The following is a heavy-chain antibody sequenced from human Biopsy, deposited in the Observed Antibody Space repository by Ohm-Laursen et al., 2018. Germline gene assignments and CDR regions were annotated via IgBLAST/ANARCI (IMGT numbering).Heavy chain of an antibody. V-gene: IGHV4-59*08. CDR3: ARRGSGGRSFDH. CDR1: GGSISSFY. J-gene: IGHJ4*02. D-gene: IGHD2-15*01. CDR2: ISDSGST. Sequence: TLSLTCAVSGGSISSFYWTWIRQPPGKGPEWIGDISDSGSTNYKPSLKSRVIISVDTSKNQFSLNLSSVTGADTAVYYCARRGSGGRSFDHWGQGTLVTVSS.